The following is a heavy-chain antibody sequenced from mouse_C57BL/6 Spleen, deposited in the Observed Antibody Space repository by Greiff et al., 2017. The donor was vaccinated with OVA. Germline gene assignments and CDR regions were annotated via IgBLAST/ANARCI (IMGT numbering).Heavy chain of an antibody. J-gene: IGHJ4*01. CDR1: GFTFSDYG. CDR2: ISSGSSTI. CDR3: ARPLNYYGSHYAMDD. V-gene: IGHV5-17*01. D-gene: IGHD1-1*01. Sequence: EVHLVESGGGLVKPGGSLKLSCAASGFTFSDYGMHWVRQAPEKGLEWVAYISSGSSTIYNADTVKGRFTISRENAKNTLFLQMTSLRSEDTAMYYCARPLNYYGSHYAMDDWGQGTSVTVSS.